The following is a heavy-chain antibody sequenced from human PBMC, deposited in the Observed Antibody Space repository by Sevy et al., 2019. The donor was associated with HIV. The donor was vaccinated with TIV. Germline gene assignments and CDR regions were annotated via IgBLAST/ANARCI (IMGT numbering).Heavy chain of an antibody. CDR3: ARLVREGATYPDY. Sequence: SETLSLTCTVSGGSISSGNYYWSWIRQPAGKGLEWIGRTHASGSTNYKSSLKSRVTMSVDTSKNQFSLRVTSVTAADTAVYYCARLVREGATYPDYWGQGTLVTVSS. V-gene: IGHV4-61*02. J-gene: IGHJ4*02. D-gene: IGHD1-26*01. CDR1: GGSISSGNYY. CDR2: THASGST.